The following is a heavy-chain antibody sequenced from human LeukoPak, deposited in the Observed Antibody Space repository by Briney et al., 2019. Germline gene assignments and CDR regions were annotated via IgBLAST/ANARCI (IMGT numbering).Heavy chain of an antibody. CDR2: IRSSSET. Sequence: GGSLRLSCAASGFIFSQYSMNWVRQAPGKGLEWVSHIRSSSETFYADSVKGRFTISRDNARNSLYLQMNNLRGEDTAIYYCARDAGNSGYGCDLWGQGTLVTVSS. D-gene: IGHD5-12*01. CDR1: GFIFSQYS. V-gene: IGHV3-48*01. CDR3: ARDAGNSGYGCDL. J-gene: IGHJ5*02.